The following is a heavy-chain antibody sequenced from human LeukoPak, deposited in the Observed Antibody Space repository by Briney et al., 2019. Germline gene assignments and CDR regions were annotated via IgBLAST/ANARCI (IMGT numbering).Heavy chain of an antibody. D-gene: IGHD2-2*01. V-gene: IGHV1-2*02. CDR1: GYTFTGYY. CDR2: INPNSGGT. J-gene: IGHJ4*02. CDR3: ARVGAYCSSSSCFDY. Sequence: ASVKVSCKASGYTFTGYYMHWVRQAPGQGLEWMGWINPNSGGTNYAQKFQGRVTMTRDTSISTAYMELSRLRSDDTAVYCCARVGAYCSSSSCFDYWDQGTLVTVSS.